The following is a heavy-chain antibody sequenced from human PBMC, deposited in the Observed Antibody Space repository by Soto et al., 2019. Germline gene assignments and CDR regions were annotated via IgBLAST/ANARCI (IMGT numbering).Heavy chain of an antibody. CDR3: ARARGSVLFYFDY. CDR2: ISSNSSYI. Sequence: PGGSLRLSCAASGFTFSSYSMNWVRQAPGKGLEWVSPISSNSSYIYYADSVKGRFTISRDNAKNSLYLQMNSLRAEDTAVYYCARARGSVLFYFDYWGQGTLVTVSS. CDR1: GFTFSSYS. D-gene: IGHD3-10*01. J-gene: IGHJ4*02. V-gene: IGHV3-21*01.